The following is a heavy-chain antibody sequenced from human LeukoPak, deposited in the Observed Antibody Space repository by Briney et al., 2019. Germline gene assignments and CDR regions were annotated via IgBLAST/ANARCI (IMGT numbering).Heavy chain of an antibody. Sequence: SGGSLRLSCAASGFTFSSYAMSWVRQAPGKGLEWVSAISGSGGSTYYADSVKGRFTISRDNSKNTLYLQMNSLRAEDTAVYYCAKKVVPTSTNWFDPWGQGTLVTVSS. J-gene: IGHJ5*02. V-gene: IGHV3-23*01. CDR2: ISGSGGST. D-gene: IGHD2-15*01. CDR1: GFTFSSYA. CDR3: AKKVVPTSTNWFDP.